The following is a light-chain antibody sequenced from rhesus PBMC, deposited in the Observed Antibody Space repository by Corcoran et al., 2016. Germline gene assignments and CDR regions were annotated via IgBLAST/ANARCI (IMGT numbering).Light chain of an antibody. CDR1: ENVNNY. V-gene: IGKV1-74*01. CDR3: QHGYGSPYS. CDR2: KAS. J-gene: IGKJ2*01. Sequence: DIQMTQSPSSLSASVGDRVTITCRASENVNNYLNWYQQKPGKAPTLLIYKASTLQSGAPSRFRGSGSGTEYTFTLSSLQPEDVATEYCQHGYGSPYSFGQGTKVEIK.